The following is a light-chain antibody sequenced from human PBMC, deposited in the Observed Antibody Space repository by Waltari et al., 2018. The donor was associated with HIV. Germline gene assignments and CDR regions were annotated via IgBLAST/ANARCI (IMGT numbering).Light chain of an antibody. V-gene: IGKV1D-8*01. CDR3: QQYYSFPYT. Sequence: VIWMTQSPSLLSASTGDRVTISCRMSPCISSYLAWYQQKRGKAPELLNYAASTLQSGDPARFGGSGSGTDFTLTISGLQAEDCATYDCQQYYSFPYTFGQGTNLEIK. J-gene: IGKJ2*01. CDR2: AAS. CDR1: PCISSY.